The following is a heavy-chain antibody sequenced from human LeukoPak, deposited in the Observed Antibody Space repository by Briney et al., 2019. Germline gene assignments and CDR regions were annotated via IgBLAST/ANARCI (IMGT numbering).Heavy chain of an antibody. D-gene: IGHD2-21*02. CDR3: TSSRTYCGGDCYTDY. CDR1: GFTFSSYS. J-gene: IGHJ4*02. CDR2: IRSKAYGGTT. Sequence: GGSLRLSCAASGFTFSSYSMNWFRQAPGKGLEWVGFIRSKAYGGTTEYAASVKGRFTISRDDSKSIAYLQMNSLKTEDTAVYYCTSSRTYCGGDCYTDYWGQGTLVTVSS. V-gene: IGHV3-49*03.